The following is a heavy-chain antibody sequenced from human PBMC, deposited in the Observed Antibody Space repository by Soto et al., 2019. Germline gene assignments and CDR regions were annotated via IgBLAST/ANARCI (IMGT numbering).Heavy chain of an antibody. J-gene: IGHJ6*02. CDR1: GDIVSSSSVA. CDR2: TYYRSRWYS. Sequence: PSQTLSLTCVISGDIVSSSSVAWNWVRQSPSRGLEWLGRTYYRSRWYSDFAVSVRGRIVINADTSKNQFSLQLNSVTPEDTAVYFCARSEEDSDYYYHGLDVWGQGTTVTVSS. V-gene: IGHV6-1*01. CDR3: ARSEEDSDYYYHGLDV. D-gene: IGHD2-15*01.